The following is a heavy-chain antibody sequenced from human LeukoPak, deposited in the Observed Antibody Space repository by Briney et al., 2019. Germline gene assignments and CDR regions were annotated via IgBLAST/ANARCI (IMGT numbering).Heavy chain of an antibody. D-gene: IGHD2-15*01. J-gene: IGHJ4*02. V-gene: IGHV3-23*01. CDR1: GFTFSSYA. Sequence: AGGSLRLSCAASGFTFSSYAMSWVRQAPGKGLEWVSAISGSGGSTYYADSVKGRFTISRDNSKNTLYLQMNSLRAEDTAVYYCAKDQGPVVDATPDYWGQGTLVTVSS. CDR2: ISGSGGST. CDR3: AKDQGPVVDATPDY.